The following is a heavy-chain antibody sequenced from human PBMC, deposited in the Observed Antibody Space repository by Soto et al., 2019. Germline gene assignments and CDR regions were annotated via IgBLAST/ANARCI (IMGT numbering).Heavy chain of an antibody. CDR1: GFSFSSYA. J-gene: IGHJ4*02. CDR3: ARRGITVSQTEYYFDY. V-gene: IGHV3-30*09. CDR2: ISYQGDNR. Sequence: QVQLVESGGGVVQPGGSLRLSCAASGFSFSSYALHWVRQAPGKGLEWVAVISYQGDNRYYADSVKGRFAISRDNPRTTLYLQMNSLRPEDTAVYYCARRGITVSQTEYYFDYWGQGTLVTVSS. D-gene: IGHD1-20*01.